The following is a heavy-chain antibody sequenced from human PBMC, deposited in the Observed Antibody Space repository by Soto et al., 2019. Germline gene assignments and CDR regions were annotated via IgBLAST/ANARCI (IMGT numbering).Heavy chain of an antibody. D-gene: IGHD3-22*01. CDR3: ARDRGYYYDSSGYDDY. CDR2: ISAYNGNT. J-gene: IGHJ4*02. V-gene: IGHV1-18*01. CDR1: GYTFTSYG. Sequence: ASVKVSCKASGYTFTSYGISWVRQAPGQGLEWMGWISAYNGNTNYAQKLQGRVTMTTDTSTSTAYMELRSLRSDDTAVYYCARDRGYYYDSSGYDDYWGQGTLVTVSS.